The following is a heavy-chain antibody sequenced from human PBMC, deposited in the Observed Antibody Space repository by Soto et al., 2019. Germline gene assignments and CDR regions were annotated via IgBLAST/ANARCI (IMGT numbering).Heavy chain of an antibody. J-gene: IGHJ4*02. CDR2: IDWDDDK. V-gene: IGHV2-70*01. CDR1: GFSLSTSGMC. CDR3: ARIRRKYYGSGSTPDY. D-gene: IGHD3-10*01. Sequence: SGPTLVNPTQTLTLTCTFSGFSLSTSGMCVSWIRQPPGKALEWLALIDWDDDKYYSTSLKTRLTISKDTSKNQVVLTMTNMDPVDTATYYCARIRRKYYGSGSTPDYWGQGTLVTVSS.